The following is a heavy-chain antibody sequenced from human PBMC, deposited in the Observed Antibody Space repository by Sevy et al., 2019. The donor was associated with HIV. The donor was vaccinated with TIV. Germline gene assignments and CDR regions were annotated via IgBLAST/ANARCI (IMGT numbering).Heavy chain of an antibody. CDR1: GFTFSSYA. CDR2: SSGSGGST. V-gene: IGHV3-23*01. J-gene: IGHJ4*02. CDR3: AGVVVAASSGSTFDY. D-gene: IGHD2-15*01. Sequence: GGSLRLSCAASGFTFSSYAMSWVRQAPGKGLEWVSASSGSGGSTYYADSVKGRFTISRDNSKNTLYLQMNSLRAEDTAVYYCAGVVVAASSGSTFDYWGQGTLVTVSS.